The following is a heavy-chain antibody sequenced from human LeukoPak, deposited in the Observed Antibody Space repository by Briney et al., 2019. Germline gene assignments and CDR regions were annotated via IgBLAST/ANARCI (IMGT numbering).Heavy chain of an antibody. CDR2: ISAYNGNT. CDR1: GYTFTSYG. J-gene: IGHJ3*02. Sequence: ASVKVSCKASGYTFTSYGISWVRQAPGQGLEWMGWISAYNGNTNYAQKLQGRVTMTTDTSTSTAYMELRSLGSDDTAVYYCASIYGDYDYDAFDIWGQGTMVTVSS. D-gene: IGHD4-17*01. V-gene: IGHV1-18*04. CDR3: ASIYGDYDYDAFDI.